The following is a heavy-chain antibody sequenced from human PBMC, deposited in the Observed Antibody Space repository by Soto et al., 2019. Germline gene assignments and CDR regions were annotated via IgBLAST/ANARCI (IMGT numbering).Heavy chain of an antibody. V-gene: IGHV1-3*01. Sequence: SVKVSCKASGYPFPNYGIHWVRQAPGQGLEWVGWINAGEGNTRYSQKFQGRVTITSDQSANTAYMELSSLKSEDTAVYYCARVLRGLTIFGVDHTGYYWGQ. CDR1: GYPFPNYG. J-gene: IGHJ4*01. CDR2: INAGEGNT. D-gene: IGHD3-3*01. CDR3: ARVLRGLTIFGVDHTGYY.